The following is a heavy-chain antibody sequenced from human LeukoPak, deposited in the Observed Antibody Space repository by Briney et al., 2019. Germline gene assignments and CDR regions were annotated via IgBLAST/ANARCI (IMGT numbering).Heavy chain of an antibody. Sequence: PSETLSLTCTVSGGSISSYYWSWIRQPAGKGLESIGHISTSGSTNYNPSLKSRVTISVDTSKNQFSLKLSSVTAADTAVYYCATVIRPNYFDYWGQGTLVTVSS. J-gene: IGHJ4*02. CDR1: GGSISSYY. D-gene: IGHD2-21*01. CDR3: ATVIRPNYFDY. V-gene: IGHV4-4*08. CDR2: ISTSGST.